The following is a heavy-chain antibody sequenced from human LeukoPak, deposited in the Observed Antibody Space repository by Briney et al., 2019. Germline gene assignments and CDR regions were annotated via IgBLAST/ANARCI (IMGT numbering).Heavy chain of an antibody. CDR3: ARAMSIAARLQTIFDY. CDR2: VYYSGRT. V-gene: IGHV4-38-2*01. CDR1: GFTFSNFA. J-gene: IGHJ4*02. D-gene: IGHD6-6*01. Sequence: PGGSLRLSCAASGFTFSNFAMHWVRQAPGKELQWIASVYYSGRTNYSPSLKSRVTISVDTSEKQFSLQLNSVTAADTAVYYCARAMSIAARLQTIFDYWGQGTLVTVSS.